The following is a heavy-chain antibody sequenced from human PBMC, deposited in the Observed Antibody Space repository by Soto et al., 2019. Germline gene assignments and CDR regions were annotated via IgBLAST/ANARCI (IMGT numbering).Heavy chain of an antibody. CDR1: GYSFTSYW. V-gene: IGHV5-51*01. Sequence: GESLKISCNGSGYSFTSYWIGWVRQMPGKGLEWMGIIYPGDSDTRYSPSFQGQVTISADKSISTAYLQWSSLKAADTAVYYCARSRAIVGADSYYFDYWGQGTLVTVSS. J-gene: IGHJ4*02. D-gene: IGHD1-26*01. CDR3: ARSRAIVGADSYYFDY. CDR2: IYPGDSDT.